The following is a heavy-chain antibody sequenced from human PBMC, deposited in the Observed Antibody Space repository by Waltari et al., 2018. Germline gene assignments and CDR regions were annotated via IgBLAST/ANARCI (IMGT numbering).Heavy chain of an antibody. CDR2: INHSGST. CDR1: GGSFSGYY. V-gene: IGHV4-34*01. D-gene: IGHD6-13*01. Sequence: QVQLQQWGAGLLKPSETLSLTCAVYGGSFSGYYWSWIRQPPGKGLEWIGEINHSGSTNYNPSLKSRVTISVDTPKNQFSLKLSSVTAADTAVYYCARAGQLVLIRPSYYFDYWGQGTLVTVSS. J-gene: IGHJ4*02. CDR3: ARAGQLVLIRPSYYFDY.